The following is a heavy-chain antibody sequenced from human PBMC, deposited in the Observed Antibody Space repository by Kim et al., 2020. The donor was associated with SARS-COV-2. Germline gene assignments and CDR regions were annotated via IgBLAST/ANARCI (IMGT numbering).Heavy chain of an antibody. V-gene: IGHV3-11*01. CDR2: INGDGSSM. CDR1: GFTFSDYY. CDR3: VREPSN. D-gene: IGHD4-4*01. J-gene: IGHJ4*01. Sequence: GGSLRLSCEASGFTFSDYYMSWIRQAPGKGLEWVAYINGDGSSMKCADSVNGRFSISRDNANKTLSLQMNSLTPEDTAVYYCVREPSNGGQETLFTVSS.